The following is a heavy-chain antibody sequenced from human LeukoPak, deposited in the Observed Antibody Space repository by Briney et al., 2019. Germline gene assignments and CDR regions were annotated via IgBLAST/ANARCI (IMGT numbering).Heavy chain of an antibody. Sequence: SVKVSCKASGGTFCSYAISWVRQAPGQGLEWMGGIIPIFGTANYAQKFQGRVTITTDESTSTAYMELSSLRSEDTAVYYCASGRRITMVRGVMGYMDVWGKGTTVTVSS. CDR2: IIPIFGTA. CDR1: GGTFCSYA. V-gene: IGHV1-69*05. CDR3: ASGRRITMVRGVMGYMDV. D-gene: IGHD3-10*01. J-gene: IGHJ6*03.